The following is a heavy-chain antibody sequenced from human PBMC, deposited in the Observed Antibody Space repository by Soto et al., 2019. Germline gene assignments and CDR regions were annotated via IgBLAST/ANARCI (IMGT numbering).Heavy chain of an antibody. CDR1: GFTFSSYC. CDR2: ISTGSGTI. CDR3: ARTRIPAAGTAYYYYGMDV. V-gene: IGHV3-48*01. D-gene: IGHD6-13*01. Sequence: GGSLRLSCAASGFTFSSYCMNWVRQAPGKGLEWVSYISTGSGTIYYADSVKGRFTISRDNAKNSLYLQMNSLRAEDTAVYYCARTRIPAAGTAYYYYGMDVWGQGTTVTVSS. J-gene: IGHJ6*02.